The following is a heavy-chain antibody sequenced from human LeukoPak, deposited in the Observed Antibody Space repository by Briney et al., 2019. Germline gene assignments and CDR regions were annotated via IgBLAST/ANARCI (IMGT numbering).Heavy chain of an antibody. CDR2: ISSSSSYI. V-gene: IGHV3-21*01. D-gene: IGHD5-18*01. CDR3: ARDSSPLRGYSYGYSY. Sequence: GGSLRLSCAASGFTFSSYSMNWVRQAPGKGLEWVSSISSSSSYIYYADSVKGRFTISRDNAKNSLYLQMNSLRAEDTAVYYCARDSSPLRGYSYGYSYWGQGTLVTVSS. CDR1: GFTFSSYS. J-gene: IGHJ4*02.